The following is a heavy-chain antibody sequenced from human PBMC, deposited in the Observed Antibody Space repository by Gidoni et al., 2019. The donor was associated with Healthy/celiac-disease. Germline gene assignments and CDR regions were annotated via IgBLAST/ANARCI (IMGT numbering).Heavy chain of an antibody. CDR1: GRTFSSYT. J-gene: IGHJ4*02. V-gene: IGHV1-69*02. CDR3: AVDTAMDPYYFDY. Sequence: QVQLVQSGAEVKKPGSSVKVSCKASGRTFSSYTISWVRQAPGQGLEWMGRIIPILGIANYAQKFQGRVTITADKSTSTAYMELSSLRSEDTAVYYCAVDTAMDPYYFDYWGQGTLVTVSS. CDR2: IIPILGIA. D-gene: IGHD5-18*01.